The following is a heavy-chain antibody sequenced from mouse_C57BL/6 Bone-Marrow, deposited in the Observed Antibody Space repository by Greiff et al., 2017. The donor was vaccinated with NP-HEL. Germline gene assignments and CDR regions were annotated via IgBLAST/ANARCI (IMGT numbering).Heavy chain of an antibody. CDR2: ISSGSSTI. CDR1: GFTFSDYG. J-gene: IGHJ3*01. D-gene: IGHD3-2*02. V-gene: IGHV5-17*01. CDR3: ARRSRQLRLWFAY. Sequence: EVHLVESGGGLVKPGGSLKLSCAASGFTFSDYGMHWVRQAPETGLEWVAYISSGSSTIYYADTVKGRFTISRDNTKNTLFLQMTSLRSEDTAMYYCARRSRQLRLWFAYWGQGTLVTVSA.